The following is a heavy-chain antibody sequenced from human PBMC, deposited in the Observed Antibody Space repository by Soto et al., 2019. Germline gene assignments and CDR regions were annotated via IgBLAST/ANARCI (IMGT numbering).Heavy chain of an antibody. Sequence: QVQLQESGPGLVKPSQTLSLTCTVSGGSISSGDYHWSWIRQPPGKGLEWIGFVYYTGNTYYNPSLKSRVTISVGTSKNQFSLKLSSVTAADTAVYYCARSDFWSGYYTDYWGQGTLVTVSS. V-gene: IGHV4-30-4*08. D-gene: IGHD3-3*01. CDR2: VYYTGNT. CDR3: ARSDFWSGYYTDY. CDR1: GGSISSGDYH. J-gene: IGHJ4*02.